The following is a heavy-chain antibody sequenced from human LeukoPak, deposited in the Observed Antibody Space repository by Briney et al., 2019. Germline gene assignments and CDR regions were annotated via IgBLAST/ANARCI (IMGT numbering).Heavy chain of an antibody. CDR2: ISAYNGNT. CDR3: ARSGPFYSDYVWGSRNWFDP. J-gene: IGHJ5*02. D-gene: IGHD3-16*01. CDR1: GYTFTSYG. V-gene: IGHV1-18*01. Sequence: GASVKVSCKASGYTFTSYGISWVRQAPGQGLEWMGWISAYNGNTNYAQKLQGRVTMTTDTSSSTAYMELSRLRSDDTAVYYCARSGPFYSDYVWGSRNWFDPWGQGTLVTVSS.